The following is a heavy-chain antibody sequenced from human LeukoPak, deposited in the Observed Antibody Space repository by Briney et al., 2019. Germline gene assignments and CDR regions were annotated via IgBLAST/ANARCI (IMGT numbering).Heavy chain of an antibody. J-gene: IGHJ4*02. D-gene: IGHD6-19*01. CDR3: ARLPGGAVAVYLDY. V-gene: IGHV4-34*01. Sequence: PSETLSLTCIVSGGSINSYYWSWIRQPPGKGLEWIGEINHSGSTNYNPSLKSRVTISVDTSKNQFSLKLSSVTAADTAVYYCARLPGGAVAVYLDYWGQGTLVTVSS. CDR1: GGSINSYY. CDR2: INHSGST.